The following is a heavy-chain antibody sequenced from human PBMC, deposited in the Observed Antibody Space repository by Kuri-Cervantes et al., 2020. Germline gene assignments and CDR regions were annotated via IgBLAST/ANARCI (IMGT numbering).Heavy chain of an antibody. CDR3: ARDWGYGDYARYYYYGMDV. V-gene: IGHV3-13*01. CDR2: IGTAGDT. D-gene: IGHD4-17*01. J-gene: IGHJ6*02. Sequence: GESLKISCAASGFTFSSYDMHWVRQATGKGLEWVSAIGTAGDTYYPGSVKGRFTISRENAKNSLYLQMNSLRAGDTAVYYCARDWGYGDYARYYYYGMDVWGQGTTVTVSS. CDR1: GFTFSSYD.